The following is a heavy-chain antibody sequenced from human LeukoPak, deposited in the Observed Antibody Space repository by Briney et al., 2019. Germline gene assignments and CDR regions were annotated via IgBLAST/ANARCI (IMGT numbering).Heavy chain of an antibody. CDR3: ARDKGGMVPFDH. CDR1: GFTFGTFW. J-gene: IGHJ4*02. V-gene: IGHV3-7*01. Sequence: GGSLRLSCEASGFTFGTFWMSWVRQAPGKGREWGANINQGGETDYVDSVKGRFTIARDDSKNLLYLQMNSLRPEDTAMYFCARDKGGMVPFDHWGQGTLVTVSS. D-gene: IGHD3-10*01. CDR2: INQGGET.